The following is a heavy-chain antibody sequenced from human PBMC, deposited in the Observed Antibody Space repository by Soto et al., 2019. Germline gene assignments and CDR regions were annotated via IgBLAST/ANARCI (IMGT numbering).Heavy chain of an antibody. Sequence: ASVKVSCKVSGYTLTELSMHWVRQAPGKGLEWMGIINPSGGSTSYAQKFQGRVTMTRDTSTSTVYMELSSLRSEDTAVYYCAKAPKTRYCSGGSCSCYGMDVWGQGTTVTVSS. D-gene: IGHD2-15*01. CDR1: GYTLTELS. J-gene: IGHJ6*02. CDR2: INPSGGST. V-gene: IGHV1-46*01. CDR3: AKAPKTRYCSGGSCSCYGMDV.